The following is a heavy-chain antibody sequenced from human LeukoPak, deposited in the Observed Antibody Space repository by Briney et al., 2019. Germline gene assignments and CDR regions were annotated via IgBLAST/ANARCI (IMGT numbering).Heavy chain of an antibody. J-gene: IGHJ4*02. D-gene: IGHD3-22*01. CDR2: IYYSGST. V-gene: IGHV4-39*06. Sequence: SETLSLTCTVSGGSISSSSYYWGWIRQPPGKGLERIGSIYYSGSTYYNPSLKSRVTISVDTSKNQFTLKLSSVTAADTAVYYCARDYYYDSSGYYIFDYWGQGTLVTVSS. CDR3: ARDYYYDSSGYYIFDY. CDR1: GGSISSSSYY.